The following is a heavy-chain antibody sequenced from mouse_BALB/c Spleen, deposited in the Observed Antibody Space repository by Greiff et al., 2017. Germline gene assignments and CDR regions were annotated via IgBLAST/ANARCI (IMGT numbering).Heavy chain of an antibody. CDR2: IDPANGNT. Sequence: VQLQQSGAELVTPGASVKLSCTASGFNIQDTYMHWVKQRPEQGLEWIGRIDPANGNTKYDPKFQGQATITADTSSNTAYLQLSSLTSADTAVYDCARRSYYDYGGFAYWGQGTLVTVAA. D-gene: IGHD2-4*01. CDR3: ARRSYYDYGGFAY. V-gene: IGHV14-3*02. CDR1: GFNIQDTY. J-gene: IGHJ3*01.